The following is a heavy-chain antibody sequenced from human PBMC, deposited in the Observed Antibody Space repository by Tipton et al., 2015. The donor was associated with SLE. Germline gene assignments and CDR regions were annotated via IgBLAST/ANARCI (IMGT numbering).Heavy chain of an antibody. CDR2: VYYSGST. CDR1: GGSFSRYY. D-gene: IGHD3-10*01. J-gene: IGHJ6*03. CDR3: ARFGVPYYYFYMDV. V-gene: IGHV4-59*01. Sequence: TLSLTCTVSGGSFSRYYWNWIRQPPGKGLEWIGYVYYSGSTNYNPSLESRVTISVDTSKNQFSLKLTSVTAADTAVYYCARFGVPYYYFYMDVWGKGTTVTISS.